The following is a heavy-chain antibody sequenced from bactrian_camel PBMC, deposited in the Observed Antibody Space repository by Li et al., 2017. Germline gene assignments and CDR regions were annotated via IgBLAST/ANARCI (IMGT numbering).Heavy chain of an antibody. V-gene: IGHV3S40*01. CDR3: VRSGGYWSLGY. CDR1: GFTFSSCF. Sequence: VQLVESGGDLVQPGGSLRLSCVESGFTFSSCFMDWVRQAPGKGLEWVSTISGGDTTYYADSVKGRFTISRDNAKNTVSLQMNSLKPEDTAVYYCVRSGGYWSLGYWGQGTQVTVS. D-gene: IGHD2*01. J-gene: IGHJ4*01. CDR2: ISGGDTT.